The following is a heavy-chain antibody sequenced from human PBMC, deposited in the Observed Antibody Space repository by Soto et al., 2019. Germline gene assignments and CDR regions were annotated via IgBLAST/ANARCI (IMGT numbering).Heavy chain of an antibody. CDR2: IFHDGTA. J-gene: IGHJ4*02. CDR3: ARLVYDTRLNYMYFDF. Sequence: WETLSLTCAVSGVSISSGNWWTWDRQTPQRGLEYIGEIFHDGTANYYPSFERRVAISVDTSKNQFSLKLTSVTAADTAIYFCARLVYDTRLNYMYFDFWGQGALVTVSS. CDR1: GVSISSGNW. V-gene: IGHV4-4*02. D-gene: IGHD2-8*01.